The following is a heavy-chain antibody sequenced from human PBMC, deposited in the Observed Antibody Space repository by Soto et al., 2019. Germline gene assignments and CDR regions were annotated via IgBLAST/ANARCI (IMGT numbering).Heavy chain of an antibody. CDR1: SGSISSSN. V-gene: IGHV3-23*01. J-gene: IGHJ4*02. CDR2: FSASGGRT. CDR3: AKDRDEDGWYPYYFDH. Sequence: ETLSLTCAVSSGSISSSNWWSWVRQAPGKGLEWVSGFSASGGRTYYADSVKGRFTISRDNSKNTLYLQMSSLRAEDTAVYYCAKDRDEDGWYPYYFDHRGQGTLVTVSS. D-gene: IGHD6-19*01.